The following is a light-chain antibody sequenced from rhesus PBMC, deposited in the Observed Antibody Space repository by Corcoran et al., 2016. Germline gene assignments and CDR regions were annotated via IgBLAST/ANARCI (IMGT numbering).Light chain of an antibody. CDR2: KAS. CDR1: ENVNNY. V-gene: IGKV1-74*01. Sequence: DIQMTQSPSSLSASVGDRVTITCRASENVNNYLHWYQQKPGKAPKLRIYKASTLQSGVPSRFSGSGLGTDFTLTISSLQPEDFATDYCQHSYGTPFTFGPGTKLDIK. CDR3: QHSYGTPFT. J-gene: IGKJ3*01.